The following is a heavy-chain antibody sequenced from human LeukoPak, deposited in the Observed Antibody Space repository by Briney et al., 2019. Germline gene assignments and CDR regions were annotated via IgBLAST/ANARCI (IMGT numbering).Heavy chain of an antibody. J-gene: IGHJ4*02. V-gene: IGHV1-69*04. CDR1: GGTFGDYA. D-gene: IGHD3-22*01. CDR3: ASQILLPFDY. Sequence: SVKVSCKASGGTFGDYAISWVRQAPAQGLGWMGRTIPILGIAKYAQRFQGRVTITADRSTSTAYMELSSLRSEDTAVYYCASQILLPFDYWGQGTLVTVSS. CDR2: TIPILGIA.